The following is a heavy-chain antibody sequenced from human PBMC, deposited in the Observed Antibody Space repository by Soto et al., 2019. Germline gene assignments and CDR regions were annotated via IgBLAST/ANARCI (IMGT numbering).Heavy chain of an antibody. CDR1: GGSMSGSY. Sequence: PSETLSLTCTVSGGSMSGSYWSWIRQCPGKGLEWIAYIYYTGSPEYNPSLNSRVTISIDASKNQFSLKLNGLRAEDTAVYYCAKDLVWFGENYWGQGTLVTVSS. V-gene: IGHV4-59*12. CDR2: IYYTGSP. J-gene: IGHJ4*02. D-gene: IGHD3-10*01. CDR3: AKDLVWFGENY.